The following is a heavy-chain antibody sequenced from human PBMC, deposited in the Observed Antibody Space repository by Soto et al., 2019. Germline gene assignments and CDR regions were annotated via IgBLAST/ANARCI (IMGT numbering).Heavy chain of an antibody. V-gene: IGHV3-21*01. CDR1: GFYFNNYG. CDR3: AREDSIIIPAVSDC. Sequence: GGSLRLSCAVSGFYFNNYGINWVRQAPGKGLEWVSSVSKSDYTYYSDSVKGRFTISRDNAKNSVSLQMNSLRPEDTAVYYCAREDSIIIPAVSDCWGQGTLVTVSS. CDR2: VSKSDYT. J-gene: IGHJ4*02. D-gene: IGHD2-2*01.